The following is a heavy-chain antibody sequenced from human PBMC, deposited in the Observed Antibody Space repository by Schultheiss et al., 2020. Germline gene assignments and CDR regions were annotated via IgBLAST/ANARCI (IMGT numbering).Heavy chain of an antibody. CDR1: GFTFSSYD. J-gene: IGHJ6*02. CDR2: ITSGSNIKT. D-gene: IGHD2-2*01. V-gene: IGHV3-23*01. CDR3: ARGDCSSTSCYVTYYYYYGMDV. Sequence: GGSLRLSCAASGFTFSSYDMSWVRQAPGKGLEWVSGITSGSNIKTYYVDSVQGRFTVSRDNSKSTLYLQMNSLRSDDTAVYYCARGDCSSTSCYVTYYYYYGMDVWGQGTTVTVSS.